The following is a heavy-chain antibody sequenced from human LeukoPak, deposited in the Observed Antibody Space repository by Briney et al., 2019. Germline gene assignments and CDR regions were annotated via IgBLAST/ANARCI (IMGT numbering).Heavy chain of an antibody. D-gene: IGHD3-3*01. CDR2: IIPILGIA. CDR1: GGTFSSYA. Sequence: GASVKVSCKASGGTFSSYAISWVRQAPGQGLEWMGRIIPILGIANYAQKFQGRVTITADKSTSTAYMELSSLRSEDTAVYYCARNLGKIRFLEWLFIDGDAFDIWGQGTMVTVSS. V-gene: IGHV1-69*04. J-gene: IGHJ3*02. CDR3: ARNLGKIRFLEWLFIDGDAFDI.